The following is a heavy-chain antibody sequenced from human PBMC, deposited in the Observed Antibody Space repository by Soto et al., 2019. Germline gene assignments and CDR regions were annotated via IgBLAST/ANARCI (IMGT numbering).Heavy chain of an antibody. CDR1: GFSFTTYG. D-gene: IGHD1-26*01. V-gene: IGHV3-30*18. J-gene: IGHJ3*02. Sequence: QVQLVESGGGVVQPGRSLRLSCAASGFSFTTYGMHWVRQAPGKGLEWVAVISHDGSYTYYEDGVKGRFTISRDTSKNAVYLEMNSLRPEDTAVYYCAKGLLAIVGTTLPRDAFNIWGQGTMVTVSS. CDR3: AKGLLAIVGTTLPRDAFNI. CDR2: ISHDGSYT.